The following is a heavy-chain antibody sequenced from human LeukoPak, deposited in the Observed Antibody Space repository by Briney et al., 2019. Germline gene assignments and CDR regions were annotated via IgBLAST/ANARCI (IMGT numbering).Heavy chain of an antibody. CDR1: GFTFSSYD. D-gene: IGHD6-19*01. CDR3: ARDSSVAAFDY. Sequence: PGGSLRLSCEVSGFTFSSYDLNWVRQAPGRGLEWISYITSSSGTIYYADSVKGRFTFSRDNAKNSLSLQMNSLRDEDTAVYYCARDSSVAAFDYWGQGTLVTVSS. J-gene: IGHJ4*02. CDR2: ITSSSGTI. V-gene: IGHV3-48*02.